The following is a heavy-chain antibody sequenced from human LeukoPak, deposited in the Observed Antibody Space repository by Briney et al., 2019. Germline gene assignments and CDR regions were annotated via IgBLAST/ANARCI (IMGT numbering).Heavy chain of an antibody. V-gene: IGHV4-34*01. CDR1: GGSFSGYY. CDR3: ARAITMVRGVIGWFDP. Sequence: SETLSLTCAVYGGSFSGYYWSWIRQPPGKGLEWIGSIYYSGSTYYNPSLKSRVTISVDTSKNQFSLKLSSVTAADTAVYYCARAITMVRGVIGWFDPWGQGTLVTVSS. J-gene: IGHJ5*02. CDR2: IYYSGST. D-gene: IGHD3-10*01.